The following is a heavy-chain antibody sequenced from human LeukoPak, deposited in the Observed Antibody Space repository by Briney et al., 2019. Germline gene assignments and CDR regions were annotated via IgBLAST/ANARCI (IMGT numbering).Heavy chain of an antibody. J-gene: IGHJ4*02. CDR2: INHSGST. Sequence: PSETLSLTCAVYGGSFSGYYWSWIRQPPGKGLEWIGEINHSGSTNYNPSLKSRVTISVDTSKNQFSLKLSSVTAADTAVYYCXXXXKRGYSYGYLGGFDYWGQGTLVTVSS. V-gene: IGHV4-34*01. D-gene: IGHD5-18*01. CDR1: GGSFSGYY. CDR3: XXXXKRGYSYGYLGGFDY.